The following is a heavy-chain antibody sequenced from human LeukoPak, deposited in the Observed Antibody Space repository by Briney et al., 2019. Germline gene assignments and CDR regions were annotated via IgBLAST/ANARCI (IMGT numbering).Heavy chain of an antibody. CDR1: GFTFNSYA. CDR3: AKDSLAYCTSSSCFDFDF. D-gene: IGHD2-2*01. V-gene: IGHV3-23*01. Sequence: SGGSLRLSCAASGFTFNSYAMSWVRQAPGKGLDWVSGISVAGSKRHYADSVKGRFTISRDNSKNTLYLQMNSLRAEDTALYYCAKDSLAYCTSSSCFDFDFWGQGALVTVSS. J-gene: IGHJ4*02. CDR2: ISVAGSKR.